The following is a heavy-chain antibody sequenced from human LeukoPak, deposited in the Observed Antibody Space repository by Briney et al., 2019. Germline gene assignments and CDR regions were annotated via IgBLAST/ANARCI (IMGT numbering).Heavy chain of an antibody. J-gene: IGHJ5*02. V-gene: IGHV3-30*04. CDR2: ISYDGSDK. CDR1: GFSFISYA. D-gene: IGHD2-2*01. CDR3: ARVGTSSTSSIWRGWFDP. Sequence: GGSLRLSCAASGFSFISYAMHWVRQAPGKGLEWVAGISYDGSDKYYVDSVKGRFTISRDNSKNTMFVQMNSLRVEDTAVYYCARVGTSSTSSIWRGWFDPWGQGTLVTVSS.